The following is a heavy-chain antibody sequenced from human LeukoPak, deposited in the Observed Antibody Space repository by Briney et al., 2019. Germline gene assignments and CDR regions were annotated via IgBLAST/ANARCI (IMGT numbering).Heavy chain of an antibody. J-gene: IGHJ6*02. CDR1: GFTFSSYW. CDR3: ARLAADYGMDV. CDR2: IKQDGSEK. Sequence: GGSLRLSCAVSGFTFSSYWMSWVRQAPGKGLEWVANIKQDGSEKYYVDSVKGRFTISRDSAKNSLYLQMNSLRAEDTAVYYCARLAADYGMDVWGQGTTVTVSS. V-gene: IGHV3-7*01. D-gene: IGHD2-15*01.